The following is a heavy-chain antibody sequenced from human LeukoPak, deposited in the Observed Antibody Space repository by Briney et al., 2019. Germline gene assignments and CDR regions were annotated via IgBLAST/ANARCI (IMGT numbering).Heavy chain of an antibody. Sequence: GASVKVSCKASGYTFTGYYMHWVRQAPGQGLEWMGWINPNNGGTNYAQKFQGWVTMTRDTSIGTAYMEVSRLRSDDTAVYYCARDHYDFWSGYYTGYFQHWGQGTLVTVSS. V-gene: IGHV1-2*04. CDR3: ARDHYDFWSGYYTGYFQH. CDR2: INPNNGGT. D-gene: IGHD3-3*01. J-gene: IGHJ1*01. CDR1: GYTFTGYY.